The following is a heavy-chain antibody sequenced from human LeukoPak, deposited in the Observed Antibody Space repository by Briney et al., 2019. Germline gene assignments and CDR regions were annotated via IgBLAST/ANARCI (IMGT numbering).Heavy chain of an antibody. CDR1: GFTFSSYA. V-gene: IGHV3-30-3*01. D-gene: IGHD6-19*01. Sequence: GGSLRLSCAASGFTFSSYAMHWIRQAPGKGLEWVAVISHDGSNKYYADSVKGRFTISRDNSKNTLYLQMNSLRAEDTAVYYCASRPSYSSGWYENWFDPWGQGTLVTVSS. J-gene: IGHJ5*02. CDR2: ISHDGSNK. CDR3: ASRPSYSSGWYENWFDP.